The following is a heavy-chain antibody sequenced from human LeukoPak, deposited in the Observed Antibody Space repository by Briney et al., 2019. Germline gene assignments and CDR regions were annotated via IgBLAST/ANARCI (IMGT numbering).Heavy chain of an antibody. CDR2: VDKRGST. D-gene: IGHD2-2*01. CDR1: GGSIRNYY. V-gene: IGHV4-59*08. J-gene: IGHJ5*02. Sequence: PSETLSLTCSVSGGSIRNYYLSWIRQSPGKGLDWIGNVDKRGSTNYNPSFKSRVIVSSDTSRNEFSLKLNSVTAADTAIYYCARGGSSCYGCHDWFDPWGQGTRVTVSS. CDR3: ARGGSSCYGCHDWFDP.